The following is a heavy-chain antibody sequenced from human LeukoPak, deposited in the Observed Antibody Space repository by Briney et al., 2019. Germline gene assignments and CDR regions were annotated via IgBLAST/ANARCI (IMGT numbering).Heavy chain of an antibody. Sequence: ASVKVSCKASGYTFTSYGISWVRQAPGQGLEWMGGIIPIFGTANYAQKFQGRVTITADESTSTAYMELSSLRSEDTAVYYCARGGAYYYDSSGYYPAHWGQGTLVTVSS. CDR1: GYTFTSYG. CDR3: ARGGAYYYDSSGYYPAH. D-gene: IGHD3-22*01. J-gene: IGHJ4*02. V-gene: IGHV1-69*13. CDR2: IIPIFGTA.